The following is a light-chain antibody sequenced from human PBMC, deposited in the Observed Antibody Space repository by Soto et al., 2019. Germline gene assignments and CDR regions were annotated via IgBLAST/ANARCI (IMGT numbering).Light chain of an antibody. Sequence: QSVLTQPPSASGTPGQRVTISCSGSRSNIGNNPVNWYQQIPGMAPKLLIYSNDQRPSGVLDRFSGSKSGTSGSLAISGLQSEDEADYYCATWEGSRNALVFGGGTKLTVL. CDR3: ATWEGSRNALV. V-gene: IGLV1-44*01. CDR1: RSNIGNNP. J-gene: IGLJ2*01. CDR2: SND.